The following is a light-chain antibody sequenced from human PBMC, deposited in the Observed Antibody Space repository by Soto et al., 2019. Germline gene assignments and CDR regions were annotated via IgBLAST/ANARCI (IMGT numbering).Light chain of an antibody. J-gene: IGKJ5*01. CDR2: DAS. V-gene: IGKV1-33*01. Sequence: IHITHSPSSLSSSVLDILCITCLSSQVITNDLGWYQQKPGKAPKLLIYDASNLETGVPSRFSGSGSGTDFTFTISSLQPEDIATYYCQQYDNLPPITFGQGTRLEIK. CDR1: QVITND. CDR3: QQYDNLPPIT.